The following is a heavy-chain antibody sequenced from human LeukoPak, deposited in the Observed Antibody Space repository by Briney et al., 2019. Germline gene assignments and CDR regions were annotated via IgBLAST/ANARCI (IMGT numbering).Heavy chain of an antibody. V-gene: IGHV1-2*02. CDR1: GYTFTGYY. Sequence: ASVTVSFKASGYTFTGYYMHWVRQAPGQGLEWMGWINPNSGGTNYAQKFQGRVTMTRDTSISTAYMELNSLRSDDTAVYYCARAIGDYGWFDPWGQGTLVTVSS. J-gene: IGHJ5*02. CDR2: INPNSGGT. D-gene: IGHD4-17*01. CDR3: ARAIGDYGWFDP.